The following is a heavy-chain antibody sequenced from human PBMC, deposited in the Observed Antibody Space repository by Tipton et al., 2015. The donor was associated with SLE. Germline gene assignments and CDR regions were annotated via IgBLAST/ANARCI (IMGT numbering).Heavy chain of an antibody. CDR2: INHSGST. J-gene: IGHJ3*02. V-gene: IGHV4-39*07. CDR3: AGGRGAFDI. CDR1: GGSISSGGYY. Sequence: TLSLTCTVSGGSISSGGYYWSWIRQPPGKGLEWIGEINHSGSTTSNPSLKSRVTISVDTSKSQFSLKLSSVTAADTAVFYCAGGRGAFDIWGQGTMVTVSS.